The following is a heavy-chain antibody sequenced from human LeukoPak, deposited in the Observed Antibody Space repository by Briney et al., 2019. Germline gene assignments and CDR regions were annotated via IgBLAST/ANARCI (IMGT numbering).Heavy chain of an antibody. Sequence: GGSLRLSCAASGFTFSSYAMSWVRQAPGKGLEWVANIKQDGSEKYYVDSVKGRFTISRDNAKNSLYLQMNSLRAEDTAVYYCARFAAYIDYWGQGTLVTVSS. CDR2: IKQDGSEK. J-gene: IGHJ4*02. CDR3: ARFAAYIDY. CDR1: GFTFSSYA. V-gene: IGHV3-7*01. D-gene: IGHD3-16*01.